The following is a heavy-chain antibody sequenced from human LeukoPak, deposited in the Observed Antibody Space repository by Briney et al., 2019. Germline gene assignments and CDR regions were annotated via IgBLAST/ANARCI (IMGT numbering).Heavy chain of an antibody. CDR1: GGSISSYY. V-gene: IGHV4-59*08. Sequence: SETLSLTCTVSGGSISSYYWSWIRQPPGKGLEWIGYIYYSGSTYYNPSLKSRVTISVDTSKNQFSLKLSSVTAADTAVCYCARGGVTGPLANSYFDLWGRGTLVTVSS. D-gene: IGHD3-10*01. CDR3: ARGGVTGPLANSYFDL. J-gene: IGHJ2*01. CDR2: IYYSGST.